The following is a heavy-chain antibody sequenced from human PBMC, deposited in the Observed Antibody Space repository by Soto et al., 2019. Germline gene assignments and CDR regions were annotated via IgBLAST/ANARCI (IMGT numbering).Heavy chain of an antibody. V-gene: IGHV3-23*01. CDR1: GFTFSSYA. CDR2: ISGSGGST. Sequence: EVQLLESGGGLVQPGGSLRLSCAASGFTFSSYAMSWVRQAPGKGLEWGSAISGSGGSTYYADSVKGRFTISRDNSKNTLYLQMNSLRAEDTAVYYCAKIPITIFGVVIIPYYYYMDVWGKGTTVTVSS. CDR3: AKIPITIFGVVIIPYYYYMDV. D-gene: IGHD3-3*01. J-gene: IGHJ6*03.